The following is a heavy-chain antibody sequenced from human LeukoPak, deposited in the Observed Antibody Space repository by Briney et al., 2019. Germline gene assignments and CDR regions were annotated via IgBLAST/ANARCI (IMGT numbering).Heavy chain of an antibody. V-gene: IGHV3-11*06. D-gene: IGHD1-14*01. CDR2: ISSSSSYT. CDR3: ARDEPEGRSYWFDP. J-gene: IGHJ5*02. Sequence: GGSLRLSCAASGSTLSDYYMSWIRQAPGKGLEWVSYISSSSSYTNYADSVKGRFTISRDNAKNSLYLQMNSLRAEDTAVYYCARDEPEGRSYWFDPWGPGTLVTVSS. CDR1: GSTLSDYY.